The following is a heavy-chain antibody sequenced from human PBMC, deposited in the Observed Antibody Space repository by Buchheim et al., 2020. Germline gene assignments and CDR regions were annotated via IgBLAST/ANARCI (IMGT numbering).Heavy chain of an antibody. V-gene: IGHV3-30*18. CDR3: AKDVSLQSGDYYYYYGMDV. J-gene: IGHJ6*02. Sequence: QVQLVESGGGVVQPGRSLRLSCAASGFTFSSYGMHWVRQAPGKGLEWVAVISYDGSNKYYADSAKGRFTISRDNSKNTLYLQMNSLRAEDTAVYYCAKDVSLQSGDYYYYYGMDVWGQGTT. CDR1: GFTFSSYG. D-gene: IGHD4-11*01. CDR2: ISYDGSNK.